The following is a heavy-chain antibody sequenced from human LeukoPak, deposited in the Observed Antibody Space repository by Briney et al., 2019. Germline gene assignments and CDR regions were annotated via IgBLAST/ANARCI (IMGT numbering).Heavy chain of an antibody. D-gene: IGHD6-19*01. CDR3: ARLVAVAGANWVDP. J-gene: IGHJ5*02. Sequence: SQTLSLTCTVSGGSISSSSYYWGWIRQPPGKGLEWIGSIYYSGSTYYNPSLKSRVTISLDTSNSHFFLKLTSVTAADTAVYYCARLVAVAGANWVDPWGQGTLVTVSS. CDR2: IYYSGST. V-gene: IGHV4-39*07. CDR1: GGSISSSSYY.